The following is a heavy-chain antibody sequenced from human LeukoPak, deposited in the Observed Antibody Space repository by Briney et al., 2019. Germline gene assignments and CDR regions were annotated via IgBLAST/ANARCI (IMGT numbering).Heavy chain of an antibody. CDR1: GFTFSSYG. CDR3: ARGLAGLVAAPIDY. CDR2: IWYDGSNK. J-gene: IGHJ4*02. Sequence: GRSLRLSCAASGFTFSSYGMHWVRQAPGKGLEWVAVIWYDGSNKYYADSVKGRSTISRDNSKNTLYLQMNSLRAEDTAVYYCARGLAGLVAAPIDYWGQGTLVTVSS. D-gene: IGHD2-15*01. V-gene: IGHV3-33*01.